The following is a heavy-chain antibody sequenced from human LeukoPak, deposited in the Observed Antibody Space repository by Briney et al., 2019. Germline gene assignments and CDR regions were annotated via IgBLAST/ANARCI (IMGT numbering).Heavy chain of an antibody. CDR2: IYYSGST. CDR3: ARGRITIFGVVIWDY. J-gene: IGHJ4*02. Sequence: PSETLSLTCTVSGGSISNYYWSWIRQPPGKGLEWIGYIYYSGSTNYNPSPKSRVTISVDTSKNQFSLKLSSVTAADTAVYYCARGRITIFGVVIWDYWGQGTLVTVSS. D-gene: IGHD3-3*01. V-gene: IGHV4-59*01. CDR1: GGSISNYY.